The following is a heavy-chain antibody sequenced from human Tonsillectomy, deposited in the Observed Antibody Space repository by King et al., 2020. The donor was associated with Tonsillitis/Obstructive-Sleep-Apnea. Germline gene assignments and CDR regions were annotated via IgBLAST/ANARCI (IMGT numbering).Heavy chain of an antibody. V-gene: IGHV4-61*03. CDR3: ATRTNNWFDP. CDR1: GGSASRGNNY. CDR2: ISFTGNT. J-gene: IGHJ5*02. Sequence: QLQESGPGLGKPLETLSLTCTVSGGSASRGNNYWSCIPQPPGKGLGWIGAISFTGNTNHNPSLKRRVTISVETYKNHFSLKLSSMTAADPAVYHCATRTNNWFDPWGQGTLVTVSS.